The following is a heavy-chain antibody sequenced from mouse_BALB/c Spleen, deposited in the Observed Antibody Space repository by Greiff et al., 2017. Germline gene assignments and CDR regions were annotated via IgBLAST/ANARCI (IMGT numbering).Heavy chain of an antibody. CDR1: GFSLTSYG. J-gene: IGHJ3*01. Sequence: VQRVESGPGLVAPSQSLSITCTVSGFSLTSYGVHWVRQPPGKGLEWLGVIWAGGSTNYNSALMSRLSISKDNSKSQVFLKMNSLQTDDTAMYYCARDKITTVPWFAYWGQGTLVTVSA. V-gene: IGHV2-9*02. CDR2: IWAGGST. D-gene: IGHD1-1*01. CDR3: ARDKITTVPWFAY.